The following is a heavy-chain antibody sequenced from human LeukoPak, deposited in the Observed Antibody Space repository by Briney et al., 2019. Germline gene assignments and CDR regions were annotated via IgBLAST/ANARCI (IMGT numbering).Heavy chain of an antibody. D-gene: IGHD4-17*01. CDR2: IYPGDSDT. CDR3: ARQVSIEYGDYGAADY. Sequence: GESLKISCQGSGYSFTNYWIGWVRQMPGKGLEWMGIIYPGDSDTRYSPSFQGQVTISADKSISTAYLQWSSLKASDTAMYYCARQVSIEYGDYGAADYWGQGTLVTVSS. J-gene: IGHJ4*02. CDR1: GYSFTNYW. V-gene: IGHV5-51*01.